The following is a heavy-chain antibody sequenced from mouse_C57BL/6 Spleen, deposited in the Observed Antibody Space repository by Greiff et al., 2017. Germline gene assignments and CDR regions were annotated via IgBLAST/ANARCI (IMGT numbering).Heavy chain of an antibody. CDR1: GFTFSSYA. D-gene: IGHD1-1*01. V-gene: IGHV5-9-1*02. CDR3: TRDYCGSSSPWFAY. Sequence: EVQRVESGEGLVKPGGSLKLSCAASGFTFSSYAMSWVRQTPEKRLEWVAYISSGGDYIYYADSVKGRFTISRDNARNALYLQMSSLKSEDTAMYYGTRDYCGSSSPWFAYWGQGTLVTVSA. CDR2: ISSGGDYI. J-gene: IGHJ3*01.